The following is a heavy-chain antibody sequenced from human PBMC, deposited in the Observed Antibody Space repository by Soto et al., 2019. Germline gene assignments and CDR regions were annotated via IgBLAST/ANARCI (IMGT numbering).Heavy chain of an antibody. CDR1: GFTFSSYG. V-gene: IGHV3-30*18. J-gene: IGHJ6*02. Sequence: GGSLRLSCAASGFTFSSYGMHWVRQAPGKGLEWVAVISYDGSNKDYADSVKGGFTISRDNSKNTLYLQMNSLRAEDTAVYYCAKDMAGIAETYYYYYGMDVWGQGTTVTVSS. CDR3: AKDMAGIAETYYYYYGMDV. D-gene: IGHD6-13*01. CDR2: ISYDGSNK.